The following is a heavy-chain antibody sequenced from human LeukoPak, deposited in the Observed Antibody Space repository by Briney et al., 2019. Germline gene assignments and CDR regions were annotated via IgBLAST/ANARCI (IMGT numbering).Heavy chain of an antibody. V-gene: IGHV4-34*01. CDR1: GGSFSGYY. Sequence: SETLSLTCAVYGGSFSGYYWSWIRQPPGKGLEWIGEINHSGSTNYNPSLKSRVTISVDTSKNQFSLKLSSVTAADTAVYYCARTIGYCTNGACSIHFYYYMDVWGKGTTVTVSS. CDR2: INHSGST. CDR3: ARTIGYCTNGACSIHFYYYMDV. D-gene: IGHD2-8*01. J-gene: IGHJ6*03.